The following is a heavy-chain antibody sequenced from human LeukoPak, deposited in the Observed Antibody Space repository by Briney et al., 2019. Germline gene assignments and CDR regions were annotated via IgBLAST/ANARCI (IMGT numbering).Heavy chain of an antibody. J-gene: IGHJ4*02. CDR2: ISGNGRSDI. V-gene: IGHV3-23*01. Sequence: GGTLRLSCAASGFTFSSYGMSWVRQAPGKGLEWVSAISGNGRSDIYYTDSVKGRFAISRDNSKNTLYLQMNSLRAEDTAVYYCARRAGAYSHPYDYWGQGTLVTVSS. CDR3: ARRAGAYSHPYDY. D-gene: IGHD4/OR15-4a*01. CDR1: GFTFSSYG.